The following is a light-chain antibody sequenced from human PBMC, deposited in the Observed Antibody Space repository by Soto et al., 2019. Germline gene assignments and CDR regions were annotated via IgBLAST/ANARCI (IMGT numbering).Light chain of an antibody. Sequence: QSALTQPASVSGSPGQSITISCTGTSSDVGSFNYVSLYQQHPGKAPKLLIYDVSSRPSGVSNRFSGSKSGNTASLTISGLQAEDEADYYCSSYTRSSTWVFGGGTKLTVL. CDR2: DVS. CDR1: SSDVGSFNY. CDR3: SSYTRSSTWV. J-gene: IGLJ3*02. V-gene: IGLV2-14*01.